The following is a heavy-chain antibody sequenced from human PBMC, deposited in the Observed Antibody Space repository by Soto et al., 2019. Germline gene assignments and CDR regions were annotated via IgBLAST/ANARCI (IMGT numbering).Heavy chain of an antibody. J-gene: IGHJ4*02. CDR3: AKLVIGYCSGNTCDDY. Sequence: VQLLESGGGLIQPGGSLRLSCAASGFTFSSGIHGLRQAPGKGLEWVAYISYDSSNKFYGDSVKGRFTISRDNSKNTQFLQMNSLRAEDTAVYYCAKLVIGYCSGNTCDDYWGQGTLVAVSS. CDR2: ISYDSSNK. CDR1: GFTFSSG. D-gene: IGHD2-15*01. V-gene: IGHV3-30*18.